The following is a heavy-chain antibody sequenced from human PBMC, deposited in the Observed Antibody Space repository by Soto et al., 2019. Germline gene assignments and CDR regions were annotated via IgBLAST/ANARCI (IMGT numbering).Heavy chain of an antibody. CDR2: INQDGSER. CDR1: GFTFSTCW. V-gene: IGHV3-7*01. Sequence: GGSLRLSCAASGFTFSTCWMMWVRQAPGKGLEWVANINQDGSERYYVDSVKGRFTISRDYAKNSLYLQMNSLRAEDTAVYYCVKDNRGSYWGQGALVTVSS. CDR3: VKDNRGSY. J-gene: IGHJ4*02. D-gene: IGHD3-10*01.